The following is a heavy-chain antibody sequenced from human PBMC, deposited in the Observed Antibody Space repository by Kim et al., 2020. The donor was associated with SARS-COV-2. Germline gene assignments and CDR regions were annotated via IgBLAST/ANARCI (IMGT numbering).Heavy chain of an antibody. CDR1: GFTFSSYA. CDR3: AFSSYYYDSSGYLDY. CDR2: ISGSGGST. J-gene: IGHJ4*02. Sequence: GGSLRLSCAASGFTFSSYAMSWVRQAPGKGLEWVSAISGSGGSTYYADSVKGRFTISRDNSKNTLYLQMNSLRAEDTAVYYCAFSSYYYDSSGYLDYWGQGTLVTVSS. V-gene: IGHV3-23*01. D-gene: IGHD3-22*01.